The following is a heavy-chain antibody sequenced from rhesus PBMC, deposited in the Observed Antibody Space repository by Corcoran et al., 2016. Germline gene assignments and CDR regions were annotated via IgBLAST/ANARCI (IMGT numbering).Heavy chain of an antibody. Sequence: QVQLQESGPGLVKPSETLSLTCAVTGRSTSGGYYWSWIGPHPGQGLEWMGNIYGNSASTYYNPSLKSRVTISKDTSKNQFSLKLSSVTAADTAVYYWARARTTRGLDSWGQGVVVTVSS. CDR3: ARARTTRGLDS. CDR2: IYGNSAST. J-gene: IGHJ6*01. CDR1: GRSTSGGYY. D-gene: IGHD4-29*01. V-gene: IGHV4S7*01.